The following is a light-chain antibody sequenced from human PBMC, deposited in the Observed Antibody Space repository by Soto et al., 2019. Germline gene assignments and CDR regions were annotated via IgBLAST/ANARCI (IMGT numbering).Light chain of an antibody. J-gene: IGLJ2*01. CDR1: ASDVGSYNL. CDR3: CSYAGLTTFVV. V-gene: IGLV2-23*03. Sequence: QSALTQPASVSGSPGQSITISCTGTASDVGSYNLVSWYQQHPGKAPKLMIYEGSKRPSGVSNRFSASKSGNTASLTISGLQADDEADYCCCSYAGLTTFVVFGGGTQLTVL. CDR2: EGS.